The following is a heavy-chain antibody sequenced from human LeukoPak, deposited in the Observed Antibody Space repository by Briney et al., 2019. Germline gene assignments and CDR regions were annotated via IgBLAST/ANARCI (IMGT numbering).Heavy chain of an antibody. Sequence: GASVKVSCKASGGTFSSYAISWVRQAPGQGLEWMGGIIPIFGTANYAQKFQGRVTITADESTSTAYMELSSLRSEDTAVYYCARTLVKYSGSWYLHYWGQGTLVTVSS. J-gene: IGHJ4*02. CDR3: ARTLVKYSGSWYLHY. D-gene: IGHD6-13*01. CDR1: GGTFSSYA. CDR2: IIPIFGTA. V-gene: IGHV1-69*13.